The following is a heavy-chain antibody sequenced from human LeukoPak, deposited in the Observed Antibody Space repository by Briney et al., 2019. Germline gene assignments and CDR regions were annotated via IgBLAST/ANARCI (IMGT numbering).Heavy chain of an antibody. CDR3: ARGPFRQLWFDAFDI. J-gene: IGHJ3*02. CDR1: GFTFSSYW. Sequence: GGSLRLSCAASGFTFSSYWMSWVRQAPGKGLEYVSAISSNGGSTYYANSVKGRFTISRDNSKNTLYLQMGSLRAEDMAVYYCARGPFRQLWFDAFDIWGQGTMVTVSS. D-gene: IGHD5-18*01. CDR2: ISSNGGST. V-gene: IGHV3-64*01.